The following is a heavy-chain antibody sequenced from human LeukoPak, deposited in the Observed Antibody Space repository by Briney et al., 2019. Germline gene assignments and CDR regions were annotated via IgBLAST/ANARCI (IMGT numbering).Heavy chain of an antibody. V-gene: IGHV3-53*04. D-gene: IGHD5-18*01. CDR3: ARVDTVMAYYFDL. CDR1: GFTVSTNC. J-gene: IGHJ4*02. CDR2: LYSGGTT. Sequence: GGSLRLSCAASGFTVSTNCMTWVRQAPGKGLEWVSTLYSGGTTYYADSVMGRFTISRHNSRNTLYLQMNSLRAEDTAVYYCARVDTVMAYYFDLWGQGTLVTVSS.